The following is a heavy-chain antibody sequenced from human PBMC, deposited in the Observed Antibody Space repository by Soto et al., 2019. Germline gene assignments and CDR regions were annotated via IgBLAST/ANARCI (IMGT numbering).Heavy chain of an antibody. Sequence: QIQLVQSGDEVKKPGASVKVSCKASGYTFINYGITWVRQAPGQGLEWMGWISVYKGHTKDAQNLQDRVTMTTDTSTTTAYMGLRSLIPGDKAAAYCARDGYGSSVDYWGQGSLVTVSS. CDR1: GYTFINYG. V-gene: IGHV1-18*01. J-gene: IGHJ4*02. CDR3: ARDGYGSSVDY. D-gene: IGHD6-13*01. CDR2: ISVYKGHT.